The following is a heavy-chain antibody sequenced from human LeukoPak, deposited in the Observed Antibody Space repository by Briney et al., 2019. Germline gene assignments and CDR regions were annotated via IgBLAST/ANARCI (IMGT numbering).Heavy chain of an antibody. J-gene: IGHJ5*02. Sequence: GASVKVSCKASGYTFTSYAMNWVRQAPGQGLEWMGWINTNTGNPTYAQGFTGRFVFSLDTSVSTAYLQISSLKAEDTAVYYCARDFHGGSICTNGVCFYNWFDPWGQGTLVTVSS. V-gene: IGHV7-4-1*02. CDR1: GYTFTSYA. CDR2: INTNTGNP. CDR3: ARDFHGGSICTNGVCFYNWFDP. D-gene: IGHD2-8*01.